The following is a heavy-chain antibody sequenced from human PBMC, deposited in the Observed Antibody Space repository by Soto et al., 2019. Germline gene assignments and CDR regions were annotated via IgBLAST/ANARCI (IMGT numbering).Heavy chain of an antibody. CDR2: MNPNSGNT. CDR3: ARGGHFDWSAGAFDI. CDR1: GYSFTSYD. Sequence: AASVKVSCKASGYSFTSYDSNWGRQATGQGLEWMGWMNPNSGNTGYAQKFQGRVTMTRNTSISTAYMELSSLRSEDTAVYYCARGGHFDWSAGAFDIWGQGTMVTVSS. V-gene: IGHV1-8*01. J-gene: IGHJ3*02. D-gene: IGHD3-9*01.